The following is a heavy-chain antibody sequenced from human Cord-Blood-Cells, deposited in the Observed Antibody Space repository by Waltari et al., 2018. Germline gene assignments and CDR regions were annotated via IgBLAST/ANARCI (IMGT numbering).Heavy chain of an antibody. Sequence: QVQLQQWGAGLLKPSETLSLTCAVYGGSFSGYYWRWIRQPPGKGLEWIGEINHSGSTNYNPSLKSRVTISVDTSKNQFSLKLSSVTAADTAVYYCARLPWGYCSSTSCYDAFDIWGQGTMVTVSS. D-gene: IGHD2-2*01. CDR1: GGSFSGYY. CDR2: INHSGST. V-gene: IGHV4-34*01. J-gene: IGHJ3*02. CDR3: ARLPWGYCSSTSCYDAFDI.